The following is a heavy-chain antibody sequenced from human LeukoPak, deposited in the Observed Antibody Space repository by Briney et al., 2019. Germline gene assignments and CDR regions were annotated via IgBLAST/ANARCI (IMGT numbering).Heavy chain of an antibody. Sequence: GGSLRLSCAASGISFNNAWMSWVRQAPGKGLEWVGRIKSKADGGTTDYAAPVKGRFTISRDEPKITLYLQMNSLKTEDTAIYYCTTYGSGSCLDWGQGTLVTVSS. D-gene: IGHD3-10*01. CDR1: GISFNNAW. V-gene: IGHV3-15*01. J-gene: IGHJ4*02. CDR3: TTYGSGSCLD. CDR2: IKSKADGGTT.